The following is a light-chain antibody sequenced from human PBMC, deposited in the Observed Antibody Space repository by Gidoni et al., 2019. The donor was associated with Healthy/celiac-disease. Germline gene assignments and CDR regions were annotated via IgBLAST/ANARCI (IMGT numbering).Light chain of an antibody. Sequence: DIQLTQSPSFLSASVGARVTITCRASQGISSYLAWYQQKPGKAPKLLIYAASTLQSGVPSRFSGSGSGTEFTLTISSLQPEDFATYYCQQLNSYLFTFGGGTKVEIK. CDR1: QGISSY. CDR2: AAS. J-gene: IGKJ4*01. V-gene: IGKV1-9*01. CDR3: QQLNSYLFT.